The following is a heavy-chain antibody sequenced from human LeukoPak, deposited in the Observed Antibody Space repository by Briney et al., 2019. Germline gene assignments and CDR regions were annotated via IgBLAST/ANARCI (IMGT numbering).Heavy chain of an antibody. CDR2: ISSSGSTI. Sequence: PGGSLRLSCAASGFIFSSYEMNWVRQAPGKGLEWVSYISSSGSTIYYADSVKGRFTISRDNAKNSLYLQMNSLRAEDTAVYYCATSFGGGYYFDYWGQGTLVTVSS. D-gene: IGHD3-10*01. V-gene: IGHV3-48*03. J-gene: IGHJ4*02. CDR1: GFIFSSYE. CDR3: ATSFGGGYYFDY.